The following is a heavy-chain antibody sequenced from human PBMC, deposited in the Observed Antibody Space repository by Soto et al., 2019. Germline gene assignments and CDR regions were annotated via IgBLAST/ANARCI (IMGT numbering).Heavy chain of an antibody. V-gene: IGHV4-39*01. CDR3: ARQPTGYPNWFDA. Sequence: QVQLQESGPGLVNPSETLSLTCTVSGGSVTSSTSSWAWVRQPPGKGLHWIGTIFYGHGTYYNPSLESGVPISLDTSKIQFSLELTSVTAAGTAVYYCARQPTGYPNWFDAWGRGILVIVSS. J-gene: IGHJ5*02. CDR1: GGSVTSSTSS. CDR2: IFYGHGT. D-gene: IGHD3-9*01.